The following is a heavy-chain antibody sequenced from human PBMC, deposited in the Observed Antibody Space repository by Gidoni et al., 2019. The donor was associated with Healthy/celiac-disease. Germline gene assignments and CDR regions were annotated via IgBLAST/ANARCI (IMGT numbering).Heavy chain of an antibody. V-gene: IGHV4-39*07. D-gene: IGHD3-22*01. Sequence: QLQLQESGPGLVKPPETLSLTCTVSGGSISSSSYYWGWIRQPPGKGLEWIGSIYYSGSTYYNPSLKSRVTISVDTSKNQFSLKLSSVTAADTAVYYCARVRRSYDSSGYYFLGDGDYWGQGTLVTFSS. CDR2: IYYSGST. CDR1: GGSISSSSYY. J-gene: IGHJ4*02. CDR3: ARVRRSYDSSGYYFLGDGDY.